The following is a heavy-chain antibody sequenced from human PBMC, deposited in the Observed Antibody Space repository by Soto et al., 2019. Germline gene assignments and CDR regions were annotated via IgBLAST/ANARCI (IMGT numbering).Heavy chain of an antibody. Sequence: SETLSLTCTVSGGSISSYYWSWIRQPPGKGLEWIGYIYYSGSTNYNPSLKRRVTISVDTSKNQFSLKLSSVTAADTAVYYCARGGSSWYNWFDPWGQGTLVTVSS. D-gene: IGHD6-13*01. V-gene: IGHV4-59*01. CDR2: IYYSGST. CDR1: GGSISSYY. CDR3: ARGGSSWYNWFDP. J-gene: IGHJ5*02.